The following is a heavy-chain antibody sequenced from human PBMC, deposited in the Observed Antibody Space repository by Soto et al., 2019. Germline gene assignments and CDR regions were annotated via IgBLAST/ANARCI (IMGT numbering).Heavy chain of an antibody. J-gene: IGHJ3*02. V-gene: IGHV1-69*12. CDR1: GGTFSSYA. CDR2: LIPIFGTA. Sequence: QVQLVQSGAEVKKPGSSVKVSCKASGGTFSSYAISWVRQAPGQGLEWMGGLIPIFGTANYAQKFQGRVTITADESTSTAYTELSSLSSEDTAVYYCARDRLMITFGGVGDGRWFAFDIWGQGTMVTVSS. CDR3: ARDRLMITFGGVGDGRWFAFDI. D-gene: IGHD3-16*01.